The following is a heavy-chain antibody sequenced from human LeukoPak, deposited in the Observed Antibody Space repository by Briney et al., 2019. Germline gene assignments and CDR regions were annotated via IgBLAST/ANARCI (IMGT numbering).Heavy chain of an antibody. J-gene: IGHJ4*02. CDR3: AGADRYGTTWYGRVDY. CDR2: IRSTGGTT. CDR1: GFTFSNYA. Sequence: GGSLRLSCGASGFTFSNYAMSWVRQAPGKGLESVSDIRSTGGTTAYADSVKGRFTISRDNSRNTLYLHMNSLRAEDTAVYDCAGADRYGTTWYGRVDYWGQGTLVTVSS. V-gene: IGHV3-23*01. D-gene: IGHD6-13*01.